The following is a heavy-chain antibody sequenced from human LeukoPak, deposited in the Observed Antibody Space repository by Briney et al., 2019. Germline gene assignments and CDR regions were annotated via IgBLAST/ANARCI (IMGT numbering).Heavy chain of an antibody. CDR2: INPNSGGT. J-gene: IGHJ5*02. D-gene: IGHD3-9*01. V-gene: IGHV1-2*02. Sequence: ASVKVSCKASGYTFTGYYMHWVRQAPGQGLEWMGWINPNSGGTNYAQKFQGRVTMTRDTSISTAYMELSRLRSDDTAVYYCARTTALTGYYLFDPWGQGTLVTVSS. CDR1: GYTFTGYY. CDR3: ARTTALTGYYLFDP.